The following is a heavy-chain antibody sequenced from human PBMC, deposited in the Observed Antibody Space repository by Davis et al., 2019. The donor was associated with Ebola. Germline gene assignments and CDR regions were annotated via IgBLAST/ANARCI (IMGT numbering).Heavy chain of an antibody. J-gene: IGHJ4*02. V-gene: IGHV1-3*01. CDR2: INAGNGNT. Sequence: ASVKVSCKASGYTFTSYAMHWVRQAPGQRLEWMGWINAGNGNTKYSQKFQGRVTITRDTSASTAYMELSSLRSEDTAVYYRAKGEYSGYVFDYWGKGTLVTVSS. CDR3: AKGEYSGYVFDY. CDR1: GYTFTSYA. D-gene: IGHD5-12*01.